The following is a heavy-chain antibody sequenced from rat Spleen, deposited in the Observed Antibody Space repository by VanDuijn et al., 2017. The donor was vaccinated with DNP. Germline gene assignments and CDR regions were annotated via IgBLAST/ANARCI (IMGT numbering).Heavy chain of an antibody. CDR1: GFTFSNYY. J-gene: IGHJ4*01. Sequence: EVQLVESGGGLVQPGRSLKLSCAASGFTFSNYYMAWVRQAPKKGLEWVATISTSGSRTYYPDSVKGRFTISRDNAKSSLYLQMNSLKSEDTATYYCARNRGSYYYGAMDAWGQGTSVTVSS. V-gene: IGHV5-25*01. CDR3: ARNRGSYYYGAMDA. CDR2: ISTSGSRT. D-gene: IGHD1-12*02.